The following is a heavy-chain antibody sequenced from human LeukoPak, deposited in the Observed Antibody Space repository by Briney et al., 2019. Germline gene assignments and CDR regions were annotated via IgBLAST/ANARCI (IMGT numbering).Heavy chain of an antibody. CDR3: ATRHRLWSGFSFDR. CDR1: GFTFSSYA. Sequence: GGSLRLFCAASGFTFSSYAMSWVRQAPGEGLEWVSAISGSGGSTYHADSVKGRFTISRDNSKNTLYLQMTSLRAEDTAVYYCATRHRLWSGFSFDRWGQVTLVTVSS. CDR2: ISGSGGST. D-gene: IGHD3-3*01. J-gene: IGHJ5*02. V-gene: IGHV3-23*01.